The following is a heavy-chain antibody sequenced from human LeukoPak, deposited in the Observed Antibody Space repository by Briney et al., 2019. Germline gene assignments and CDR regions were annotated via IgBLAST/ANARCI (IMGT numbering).Heavy chain of an antibody. V-gene: IGHV4-38-2*02. Sequence: PSETLSLTCTVSVYSISSGYYWGWIRQTPGKGLEWIGSIYHSGSTYYNPSLKSRVTISVDTSKNQFSLKLSSVTAADTALYYCARVGFSTSWYTPIDYWGQGTLVIVSS. J-gene: IGHJ4*02. D-gene: IGHD6-13*01. CDR3: ARVGFSTSWYTPIDY. CDR1: VYSISSGYY. CDR2: IYHSGST.